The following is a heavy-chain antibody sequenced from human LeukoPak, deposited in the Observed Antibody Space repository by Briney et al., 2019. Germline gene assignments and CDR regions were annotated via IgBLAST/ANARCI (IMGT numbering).Heavy chain of an antibody. Sequence: SETLSLTCAVYGGSFSGYYWSWIRQPPGKGLEWIGEINHSGSTNYNPSLKSRVTISVDTSKNQFSLKLSSVTAADTAVYYCARGEEKAAAGLNAFDIWGRGTMVTVSS. V-gene: IGHV4-34*01. CDR1: GGSFSGYY. CDR3: ARGEEKAAAGLNAFDI. J-gene: IGHJ3*02. CDR2: INHSGST. D-gene: IGHD6-13*01.